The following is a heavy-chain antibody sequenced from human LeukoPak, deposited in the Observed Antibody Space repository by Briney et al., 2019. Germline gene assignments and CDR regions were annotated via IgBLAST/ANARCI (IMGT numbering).Heavy chain of an antibody. CDR1: GFTFRSYA. D-gene: IGHD2-21*01. V-gene: IGHV3-30-3*01. CDR3: ARRDFYGGDPLVAFDI. CDR2: ISYDGSIK. J-gene: IGHJ3*02. Sequence: PGGSLRLSCAAPGFTFRSYAMHWVRQAPGKGLEWMAIISYDGSIKLCADSVKGRFTISRDNSKNTLYLQMNSLRAEDTAVYYCARRDFYGGDPLVAFDIWGQGTMVTVSS.